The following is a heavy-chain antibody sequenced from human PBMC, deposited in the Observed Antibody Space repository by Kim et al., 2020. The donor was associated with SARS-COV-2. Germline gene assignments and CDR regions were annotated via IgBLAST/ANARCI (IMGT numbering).Heavy chain of an antibody. V-gene: IGHV3-21*01. CDR1: GFTFSSYS. J-gene: IGHJ5*02. Sequence: GGSLRLSCAASGFTFSSYSMNWVRQAPGKGLEWVSSISNSSSYIYYSDSVKGRFTISRDNAKNSLYLQMNSLRAEDTAVYYCARDFWSGSNYPGWVEPCGQGTLGTVSS. CDR3: ARDFWSGSNYPGWVEP. CDR2: ISNSSSYI. D-gene: IGHD4-4*01.